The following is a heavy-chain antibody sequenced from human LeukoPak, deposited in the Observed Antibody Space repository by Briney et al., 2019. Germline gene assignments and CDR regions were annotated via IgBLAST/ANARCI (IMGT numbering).Heavy chain of an antibody. CDR3: AKDSEWLVSYYCVDV. CDR2: IQYSGNNK. J-gene: IGHJ6*03. D-gene: IGHD6-19*01. Sequence: PGGSLRLSCAASGFSFSSYGMHWVRQAPGKGLDWVAFIQYSGNNKYYAGSVKGRFSISRDNSKNTLYLQMNSLRDEDTAVYYCAKDSEWLVSYYCVDVWGRGTTVTVS. CDR1: GFSFSSYG. V-gene: IGHV3-30*02.